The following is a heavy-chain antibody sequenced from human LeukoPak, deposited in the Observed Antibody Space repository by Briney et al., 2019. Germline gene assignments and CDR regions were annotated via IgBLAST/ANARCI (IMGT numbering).Heavy chain of an antibody. D-gene: IGHD2-15*01. V-gene: IGHV1-69*05. CDR3: ARADIIVVAGATPVGSGFEY. CDR2: IIPIFGTA. Sequence: ASVKVSCKASGGTFSSYAISWVRQAPGQGLEWMGGIIPIFGTANYAQKFQGRVTMTRDTSTSTAYMELQSLTSDDTAVYYCARADIIVVAGATPVGSGFEYWGQGALITVS. CDR1: GGTFSSYA. J-gene: IGHJ4*02.